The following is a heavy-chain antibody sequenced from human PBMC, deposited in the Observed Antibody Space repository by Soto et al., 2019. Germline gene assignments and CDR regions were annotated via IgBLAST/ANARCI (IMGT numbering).Heavy chain of an antibody. V-gene: IGHV5-51*01. Sequence: GESLKISCKGSGYSFTSYWIGWVRQMPVKGLEWMGIIYPGDSDTRYSPSFQGQVTISADKSISTAYLQWSSLKASDTAMYYCARRATVTTLYDAFDIWGQGTMVTVSS. CDR3: ARRATVTTLYDAFDI. CDR1: GYSFTSYW. CDR2: IYPGDSDT. J-gene: IGHJ3*02. D-gene: IGHD4-17*01.